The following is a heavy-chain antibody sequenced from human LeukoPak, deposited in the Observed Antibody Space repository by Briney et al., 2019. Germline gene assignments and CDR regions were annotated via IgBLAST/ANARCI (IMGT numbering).Heavy chain of an antibody. J-gene: IGHJ6*03. CDR3: ARAGELRYMDV. CDR1: GFTFSSYG. Sequence: PGGSLRLSCGASGFTFSSYGMTWVRQAPGKGLEWVSTIKHIGPTTYYADSVKGRFTISRDNAKNSLFLQMSSLRADDTAIYYCARAGELRYMDVWGKGTAVTVSS. D-gene: IGHD3-16*01. V-gene: IGHV3-48*04. CDR2: IKHIGPTT.